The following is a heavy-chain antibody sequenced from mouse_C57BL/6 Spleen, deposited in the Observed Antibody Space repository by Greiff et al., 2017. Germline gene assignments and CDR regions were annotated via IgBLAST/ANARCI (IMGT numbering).Heavy chain of an antibody. J-gene: IGHJ3*01. D-gene: IGHD2-3*01. V-gene: IGHV5-6*01. Sequence: EVQRVESGGDLVKPGGSLKLSCAASGFTFSSYGMSWVRQTPDKRLEWVATISSGGSYTYYPDSVKGRFTISRDNAKNTLYLQMSSLKSEDTAMYYCARHEGWLLPWGQGTLVTVSA. CDR1: GFTFSSYG. CDR3: ARHEGWLLP. CDR2: ISSGGSYT.